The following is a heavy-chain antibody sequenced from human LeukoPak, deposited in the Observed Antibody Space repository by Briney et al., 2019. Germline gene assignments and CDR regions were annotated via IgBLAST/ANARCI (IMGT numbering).Heavy chain of an antibody. V-gene: IGHV1-46*01. J-gene: IGHJ5*02. CDR1: GYTFTGHY. Sequence: ASVKVSCKASGYTFTGHYMHWVRQAPGQGLEWMGIINPSGGSTSYAQKFQGRVTMTRDMSTSTVYMELSSLRSEDTAVYYCASGPGSSWYGVAPFDPWGQGTLVTVSS. CDR3: ASGPGSSWYGVAPFDP. CDR2: INPSGGST. D-gene: IGHD6-13*01.